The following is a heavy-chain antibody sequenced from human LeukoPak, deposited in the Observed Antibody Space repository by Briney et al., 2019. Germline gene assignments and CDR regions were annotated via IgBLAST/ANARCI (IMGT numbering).Heavy chain of an antibody. D-gene: IGHD3-9*01. Sequence: GGSLRLSCAASGSTFSSYGMHWVRQAPGKGLDWVAFIRHDGSNKYYADSVKGRFTISRDNSKNTLYLQMNGLRAEDTAMYYCAKAVLTGYYAGFDYWGQGTLVTVSS. J-gene: IGHJ4*02. CDR1: GSTFSSYG. CDR3: AKAVLTGYYAGFDY. V-gene: IGHV3-30*02. CDR2: IRHDGSNK.